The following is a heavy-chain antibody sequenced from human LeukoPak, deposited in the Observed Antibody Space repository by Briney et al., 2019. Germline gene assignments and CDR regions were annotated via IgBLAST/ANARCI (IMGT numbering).Heavy chain of an antibody. J-gene: IGHJ5*02. V-gene: IGHV3-23*01. Sequence: TGGSLRLSCAASGFTFSDSAMTWVRQAPGKGLEWVSSISGSGGTAYHADSVKGRFTISRDNSKKTLYLQMNNLRAEDTAFYYCAKDRGIVVVGRFDPWGQGTLVTVSS. CDR1: GFTFSDSA. CDR2: ISGSGGTA. CDR3: AKDRGIVVVGRFDP. D-gene: IGHD2-2*01.